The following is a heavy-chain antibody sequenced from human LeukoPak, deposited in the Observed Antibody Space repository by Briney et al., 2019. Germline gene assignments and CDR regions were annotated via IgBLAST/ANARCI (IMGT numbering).Heavy chain of an antibody. CDR1: GFTVSSNY. CDR3: ARDQMYYYDSSGPS. CDR2: IYSGGST. D-gene: IGHD3-22*01. V-gene: IGHV3-66*01. Sequence: GGSLRLSCAASGFTVSSNYMSWVRQAPGKGLEWVSVIYSGGSTYYADSVKGRFTISRDNSKNTLYLQMNSLRAEDTAVYYCARDQMYYYDSSGPSWGQGTLVTVSS. J-gene: IGHJ5*02.